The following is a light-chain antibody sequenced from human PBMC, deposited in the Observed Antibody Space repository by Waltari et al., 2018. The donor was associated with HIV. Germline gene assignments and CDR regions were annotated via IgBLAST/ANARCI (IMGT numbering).Light chain of an antibody. CDR3: AAWDDSLSGRV. CDR1: SSNLGSNY. V-gene: IGLV1-47*01. CDR2: RNN. Sequence: QSVLTQPPSASGTPGQRVTVSCSGSSSNLGSNYVYRYQQLPGTAPKLLISRNNQRPSGVPDRFSGSKSGTSASLAISGLRSEDEADYYCAAWDDSLSGRVFGGGTKLTVL. J-gene: IGLJ3*02.